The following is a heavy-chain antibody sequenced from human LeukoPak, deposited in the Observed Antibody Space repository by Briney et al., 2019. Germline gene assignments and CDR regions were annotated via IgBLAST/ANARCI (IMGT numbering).Heavy chain of an antibody. J-gene: IGHJ6*02. CDR1: GYTFTGYY. Sequence: ASVTVSCTASGYTFTGYYMHWVRQAPGQGLEWMGRINPNSGGTNYAQKFQGRVTITGDTSASTAYMELSSLRSEDTAVYYCARGYCSSTSCYMNVWGQGTTVT. D-gene: IGHD2-2*01. V-gene: IGHV1-2*06. CDR2: INPNSGGT. CDR3: ARGYCSSTSCYMNV.